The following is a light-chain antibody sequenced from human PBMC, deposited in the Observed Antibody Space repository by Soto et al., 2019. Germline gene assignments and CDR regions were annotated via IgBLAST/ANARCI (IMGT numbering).Light chain of an antibody. Sequence: DVVMTQSPLSLPVTLGQPASISCRSSQSLVYSDGNAYLNWFQQRPGQSPRRLIYKASNRDSGDPDRLSGSGSGTDFTLQINRVEAEDVGIYYCMQGTHWPPTFGRGTRVEIK. V-gene: IGKV2-30*01. J-gene: IGKJ1*01. CDR1: QSLVYSDGNAY. CDR2: KAS. CDR3: MQGTHWPPT.